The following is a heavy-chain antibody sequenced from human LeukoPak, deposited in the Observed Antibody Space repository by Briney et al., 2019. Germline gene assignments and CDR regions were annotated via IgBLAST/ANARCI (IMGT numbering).Heavy chain of an antibody. CDR1: GFTVSSNY. CDR3: AFQKYYYYGMDV. J-gene: IGHJ6*02. V-gene: IGHV3-53*01. CDR2: IYSGGST. Sequence: GGSLRLSCAASGFTVSSNYMSWVRQAPGKGLEWVSVIYSGGSTYYADSVKGRFTISRDNSKNTLYLQMNSLRAEDTAVYYSAFQKYYYYGMDVWGQGTTVTVSS.